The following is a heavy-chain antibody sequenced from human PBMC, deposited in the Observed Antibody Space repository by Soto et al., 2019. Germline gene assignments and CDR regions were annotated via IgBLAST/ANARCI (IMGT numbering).Heavy chain of an antibody. V-gene: IGHV3-7*01. CDR2: INMGASAK. D-gene: IGHD3-10*01. CDR3: ARASGYGAEASVNHYLDY. Sequence: PXESLTLSCAASGFTFGSYWMSWVRQAPGKGLEWLAAINMGASAKNNVSSVKGRFIMSRDHATKSLYLQMDGLRAEYTAVCYCARASGYGAEASVNHYLDYWGHGTLVTVSS. J-gene: IGHJ4*01. CDR1: GFTFGSYW.